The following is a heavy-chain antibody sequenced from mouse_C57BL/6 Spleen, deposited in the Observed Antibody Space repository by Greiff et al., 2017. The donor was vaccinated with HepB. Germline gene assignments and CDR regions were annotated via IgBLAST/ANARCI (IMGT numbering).Heavy chain of an antibody. J-gene: IGHJ4*01. CDR1: GYTFTSYW. V-gene: IGHV1-50*01. CDR2: IDPSDSYT. D-gene: IGHD2-4*01. Sequence: QVQLQQPGAELVKPGASVKLSCKASGYTFTSYWMQWVKQRPGQGLEWIGEIDPSDSYTNYNQKFKGKTTLTVDTSSSTAYMHLSSLTSEDSAVYYCARSYYDYPMDYWGQGTSVTVSS. CDR3: ARSYYDYPMDY.